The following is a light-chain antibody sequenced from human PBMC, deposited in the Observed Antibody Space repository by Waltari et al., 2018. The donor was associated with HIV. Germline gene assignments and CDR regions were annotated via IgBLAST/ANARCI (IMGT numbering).Light chain of an antibody. CDR2: EVS. CDR3: SSYVGSNNLV. J-gene: IGLJ2*01. V-gene: IGLV2-8*01. Sequence: QSALTQPPSASGSPGQAVTISCTGTSRDVGGYNYISWYQQHPGKAPKLIIYEVSKRPSGGPDRFSGSKPGNTASLTVSGLQAEDDADDYCSSYVGSNNLVFGGGTKLTVL. CDR1: SRDVGGYNY.